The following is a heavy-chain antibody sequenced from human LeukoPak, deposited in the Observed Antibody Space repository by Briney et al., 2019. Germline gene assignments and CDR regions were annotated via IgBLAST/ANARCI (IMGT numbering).Heavy chain of an antibody. CDR2: ISAYNGNT. Sequence: PSASVKVSCKASGYTFTSYGISWVRQAPGQGLEWMGWISAYNGNTNYAQKLQGRVTMTTDTSTSTAYMELRSLRSDDTAVYYCARVGWGYSYGNHDAFDIWGQGTMVTVSS. V-gene: IGHV1-18*01. CDR1: GYTFTSYG. J-gene: IGHJ3*02. CDR3: ARVGWGYSYGNHDAFDI. D-gene: IGHD5-18*01.